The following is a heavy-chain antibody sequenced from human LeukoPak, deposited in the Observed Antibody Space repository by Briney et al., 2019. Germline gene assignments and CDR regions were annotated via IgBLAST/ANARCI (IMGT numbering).Heavy chain of an antibody. D-gene: IGHD6-19*01. V-gene: IGHV3-72*01. CDR2: SRNKASSYTT. CDR3: ARDRDYVSSGWSSYAFDI. CDR1: GFKFSDHY. J-gene: IGHJ3*02. Sequence: PGGSQRLSCAASGFKFSDHYIDWVRQAPGKGLEWVGHSRNKASSYTTEYAASVEGRFTISRDVSESSLYLQMNSLRTEDTAVYYCARDRDYVSSGWSSYAFDIWGQGTMVTVSS.